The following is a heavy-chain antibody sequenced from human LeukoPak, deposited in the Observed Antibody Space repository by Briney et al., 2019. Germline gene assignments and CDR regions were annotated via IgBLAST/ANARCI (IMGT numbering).Heavy chain of an antibody. CDR3: ARAYSELLWFGEWGY. J-gene: IGHJ4*02. CDR1: GYTFTGYN. D-gene: IGHD3-10*01. Sequence: ASVKVSCKASGYTFTGYNMHWVRQAAGQGPEWMGWINPNSGGTNSARKFQGRVTMTRDTSISTAYMELSRLRSDDTAVYYCARAYSELLWFGEWGYWGQGTLVTVSS. CDR2: INPNSGGT. V-gene: IGHV1-2*02.